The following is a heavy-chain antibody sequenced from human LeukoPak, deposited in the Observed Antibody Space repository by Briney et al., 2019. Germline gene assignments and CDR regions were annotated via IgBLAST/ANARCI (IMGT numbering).Heavy chain of an antibody. CDR3: ARRKFLGWFDP. J-gene: IGHJ5*02. Sequence: GASVKVSFKASGYIFTTYDIGWVRRATGQGLEWMGWLNPNSGNAGYAQKFQGRVTISRNTSISTAYMELSSLRSDDTAIYYCARRKFLGWFDPWGQGTLVTVSS. V-gene: IGHV1-8*03. D-gene: IGHD7-27*01. CDR2: LNPNSGNA. CDR1: GYIFTTYD.